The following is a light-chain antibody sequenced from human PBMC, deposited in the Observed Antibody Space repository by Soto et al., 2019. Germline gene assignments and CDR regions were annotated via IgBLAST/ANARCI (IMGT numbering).Light chain of an antibody. CDR3: QQYTNTNNPWM. V-gene: IGKV1-5*01. CDR2: AAS. J-gene: IGKJ1*01. CDR1: QTISSW. Sequence: DIQMTQSPSTLSASVGDRVTITCRASQTISSWLAWYQQKPGKAPKLLIYAASTLESGVASRFSGSGSGTEFTLIISGLQPDDSATYYCQQYTNTNNPWMFGQGTKVDI.